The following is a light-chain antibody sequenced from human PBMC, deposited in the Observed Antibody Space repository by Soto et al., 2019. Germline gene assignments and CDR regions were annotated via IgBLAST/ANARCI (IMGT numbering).Light chain of an antibody. CDR1: EGIRND. CDR3: LQDYTHPYT. Sequence: AIQMTQSPSSLSASVGDRVTITCRASEGIRNDLGWYQQKPGRAPKLLIYAASSLESGVPSRFSGSGSGTDFTLTISSLQPEDSATYYCLQDYTHPYTFGQGSKVEIK. V-gene: IGKV1-6*01. J-gene: IGKJ2*01. CDR2: AAS.